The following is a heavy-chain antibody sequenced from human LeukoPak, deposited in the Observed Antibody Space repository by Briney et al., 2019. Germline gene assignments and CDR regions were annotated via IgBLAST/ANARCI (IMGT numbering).Heavy chain of an antibody. CDR2: IYYSGST. J-gene: IGHJ3*02. V-gene: IGHV4-31*03. D-gene: IGHD3-3*01. CDR1: GGSISSGGSR. Sequence: SETLSLTCNVSGGSISSGGSRWSWIRQHPGKGLEWIGYIYYSGSTYYNPSLESRLTMSVDTSKNQFSLKLSSVTAADTAVYYCARGGEAYYDFWSGSGPYDAFDIWGQGTMVTVSS. CDR3: ARGGEAYYDFWSGSGPYDAFDI.